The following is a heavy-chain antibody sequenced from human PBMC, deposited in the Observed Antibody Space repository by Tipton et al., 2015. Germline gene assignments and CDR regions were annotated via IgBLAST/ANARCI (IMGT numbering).Heavy chain of an antibody. J-gene: IGHJ4*02. V-gene: IGHV4-61*02. CDR2: IDGSGST. D-gene: IGHD2-21*01. CDR1: GGSITTTRHY. Sequence: LRLSCTVSGGSITTTRHYWNWIRQPAGKGLEWIGRIDGSGSTNYNPSLESRVTISLDTSKNQFSLKLTSVTAADTAVYYCARHRFSYPLESDYWGPGTLVTVSS. CDR3: ARHRFSYPLESDY.